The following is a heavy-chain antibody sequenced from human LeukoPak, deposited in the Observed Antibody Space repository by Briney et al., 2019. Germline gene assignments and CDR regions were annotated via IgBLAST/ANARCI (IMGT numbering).Heavy chain of an antibody. D-gene: IGHD3-10*01. CDR1: GFTFSSYS. V-gene: IGHV3-7*01. CDR3: ARWGNTMVRGKNAFDI. CDR2: IRQDGSEK. Sequence: GGSLRLSCAASGFTFSSYSMNWVRQAPGKGLEWVANIRQDGSEKYYVDSVKGRFTISRDNAKNSLYLQMNSLRAEDTAVYYCARWGNTMVRGKNAFDIWGQGTMVTVSS. J-gene: IGHJ3*02.